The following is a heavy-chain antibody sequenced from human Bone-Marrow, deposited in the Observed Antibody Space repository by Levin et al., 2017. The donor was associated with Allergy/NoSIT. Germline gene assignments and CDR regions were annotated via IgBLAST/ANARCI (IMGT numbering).Heavy chain of an antibody. CDR1: GFNFASYG. J-gene: IGHJ4*02. Sequence: SCAASGFNFASYGMNWVRQAPGKGLEWVSSISGTGRHIYLADSLKGRFTISRDNAKNSLSLQMNNLRVEDTAVYYCVKDEGPFSSSFAFDCWGQGALVTVSS. CDR2: ISGTGRHI. D-gene: IGHD2-2*01. CDR3: VKDEGPFSSSFAFDC. V-gene: IGHV3-21*01.